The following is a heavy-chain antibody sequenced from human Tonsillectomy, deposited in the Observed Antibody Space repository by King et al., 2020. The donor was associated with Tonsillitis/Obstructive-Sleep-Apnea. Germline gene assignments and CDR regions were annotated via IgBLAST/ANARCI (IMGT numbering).Heavy chain of an antibody. J-gene: IGHJ4*02. CDR2: ISHNGGST. V-gene: IGHV3-64D*06. CDR3: VTPREMARTFDY. D-gene: IGHD5-24*01. CDR1: GFTFSDYA. Sequence: VKLVESGGGLVQPGGSLRLSCSASGFTFSDYAMHWVRQAPGKGLEYVSAISHNGGSTYYADSVKGRFTISRDNSKNTLYLQMTSLRPEDTPVYYCVTPREMARTFDYWGPGTLVTVSS.